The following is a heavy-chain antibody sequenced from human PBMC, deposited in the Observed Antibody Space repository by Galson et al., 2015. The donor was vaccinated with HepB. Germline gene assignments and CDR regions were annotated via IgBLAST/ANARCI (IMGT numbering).Heavy chain of an antibody. J-gene: IGHJ6*02. D-gene: IGHD6-13*01. CDR1: GDSVSSNSAA. Sequence: CAISGDSVSSNSAAWNWIRQSPPRGLEWLGRTYYRAKWYNDYAVSVKSRITINPDTSKNQFSLQLNSVTPEDTAVYYCARGAIAAAGTGLVLGVWGQGTTVTVSS. CDR2: TYYRAKWYN. V-gene: IGHV6-1*01. CDR3: ARGAIAAAGTGLVLGV.